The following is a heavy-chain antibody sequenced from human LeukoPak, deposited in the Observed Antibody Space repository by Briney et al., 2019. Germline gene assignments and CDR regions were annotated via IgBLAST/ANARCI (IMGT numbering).Heavy chain of an antibody. CDR2: IYPRDGST. Sequence: GASVKVSCKASGYSFTSNYIHWVRQAPGQGLEWMGMIYPRDGSTSYAQKFQGRVTVTRDTSTSTAYMELRSLRSDDTAVYYCARDSKDDYGDSPPDYWGQGTLVTVSS. CDR3: ARDSKDDYGDSPPDY. D-gene: IGHD4-17*01. V-gene: IGHV1-46*01. CDR1: GYSFTSNY. J-gene: IGHJ4*02.